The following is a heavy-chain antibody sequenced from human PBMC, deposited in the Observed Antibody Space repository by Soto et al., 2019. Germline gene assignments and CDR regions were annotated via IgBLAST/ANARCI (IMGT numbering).Heavy chain of an antibody. CDR2: IYSGGST. V-gene: IGHV3-53*05. Sequence: EVQVVETGGGVIQPGGSLRLSCAASGFTVSSNFMGWVRQAPGKGLEWVSVIYSGGSTYYADSVKGRFTISRDNSKNTLYLRMNSLRADDTATYDCARYGKFLKDGDYVWIQYYYYATDIWGQGTTVTVSS. J-gene: IGHJ6*02. CDR3: ARYGKFLKDGDYVWIQYYYYATDI. CDR1: GFTVSSNF. D-gene: IGHD4-17*01.